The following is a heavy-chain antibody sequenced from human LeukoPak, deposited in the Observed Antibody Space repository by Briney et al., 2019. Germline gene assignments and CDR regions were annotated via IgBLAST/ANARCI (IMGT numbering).Heavy chain of an antibody. CDR3: ARIYYYDSSGYYFGYGFDY. J-gene: IGHJ4*02. D-gene: IGHD3-22*01. CDR2: ISYDGSNK. V-gene: IGHV3-30*03. CDR1: GFTFSSYG. Sequence: GGSLRLSCAASGFTFSSYGMHWVRQAPGKGLEWVAVISYDGSNKYYADSVKGRFTISRDNSKNTLYLQMNSLRAEDTAVYYCARIYYYDSSGYYFGYGFDYWGQGTLVTVSS.